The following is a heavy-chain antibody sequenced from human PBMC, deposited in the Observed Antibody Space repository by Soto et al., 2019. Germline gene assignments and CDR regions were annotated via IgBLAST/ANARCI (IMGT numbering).Heavy chain of an antibody. CDR2: IYYSGST. Sequence: QVQLQESGPGLVKPSETLSLTCTVSGGSISSYYWSWIRQPPGKGLEWIGYIYYSGSTNYNPSLKSRVTISVDTSKNQFSLKLSSVIAADTAVYYCARFNWYFDLWGRGTLVTVSS. V-gene: IGHV4-59*08. J-gene: IGHJ2*01. CDR3: ARFNWYFDL. CDR1: GGSISSYY.